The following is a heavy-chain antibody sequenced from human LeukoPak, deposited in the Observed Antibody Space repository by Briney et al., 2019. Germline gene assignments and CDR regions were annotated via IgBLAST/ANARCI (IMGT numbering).Heavy chain of an antibody. V-gene: IGHV3-23*01. CDR2: ISGSGGST. CDR3: ARDVSGGLDP. D-gene: IGHD3-10*01. J-gene: IGHJ5*02. CDR1: GFTFSSYA. Sequence: GGSLRLSCAASGFTFSSYAMSWVRQAPGKGLEWVSAISGSGGSTYYADSVKGRFTISRDNSKNTLYLQMNSLRAEDAAVYYCARDVSGGLDPWGQGTLVTVSS.